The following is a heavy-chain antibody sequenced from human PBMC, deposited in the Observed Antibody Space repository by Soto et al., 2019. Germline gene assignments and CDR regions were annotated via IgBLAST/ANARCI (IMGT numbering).Heavy chain of an antibody. CDR2: INTDGSRT. CDR3: ASAGEGF. CDR1: GFTFSSNW. V-gene: IGHV3-74*01. J-gene: IGHJ1*01. D-gene: IGHD2-21*01. Sequence: PGGSLRLSCAASGFTFSSNWMHWVRRVPGRGLVWVSRINTDGSRTSYEDSVEGRFTISRDNAKNMVYLQMSSLRAEDTAVYYCASAGEGFWGQGTRVTVSS.